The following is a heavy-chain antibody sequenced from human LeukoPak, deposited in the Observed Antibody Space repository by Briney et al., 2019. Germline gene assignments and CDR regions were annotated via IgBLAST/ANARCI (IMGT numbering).Heavy chain of an antibody. CDR2: ISSNGGST. J-gene: IGHJ5*02. V-gene: IGHV3-64D*06. Sequence: PGGSLRLSCSASGFTFSSYAMHWVRQAPGKGLEYVSAISSNGGSTYYADSVKGRFTISRDNSKNTLYLQMGSLRAEDTAVYYCVKDGRPVVGGYDPNWFDPWGQGTLVTVSS. CDR3: VKDGRPVVGGYDPNWFDP. CDR1: GFTFSSYA. D-gene: IGHD5-12*01.